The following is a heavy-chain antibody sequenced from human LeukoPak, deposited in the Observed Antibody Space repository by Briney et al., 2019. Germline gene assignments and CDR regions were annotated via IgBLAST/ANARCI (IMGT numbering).Heavy chain of an antibody. CDR3: TREWRGIASHYSGMDV. D-gene: IGHD3-16*02. CDR2: VGTNHDT. CDR1: GFSVSTFD. V-gene: IGHV3-13*01. J-gene: IGHJ6*02. Sequence: GGSLRLSCVASGFSVSTFDMYWVRQAAGGGLEWVAAVGTNHDTLYLGSVKGRFTISRENAKNSLSLEMSYLTVEDTAVYYCTREWRGIASHYSGMDVWGQGTAVIVSS.